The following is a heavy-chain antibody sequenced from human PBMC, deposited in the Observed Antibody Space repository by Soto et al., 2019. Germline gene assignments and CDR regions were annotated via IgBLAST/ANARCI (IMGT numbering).Heavy chain of an antibody. CDR3: ARLGGYCSGGSCPYSMDV. CDR1: GFTFSSYS. CDR2: ISSSSSYI. D-gene: IGHD2-15*01. V-gene: IGHV3-21*01. J-gene: IGHJ6*02. Sequence: GGSLRLSCAASGFTFSSYSMNWVRQAPGKGLEWVSSISSSSSYIYYADSVKGRFTISRDNAKNSLYLQMNSLRAEDTAVYYCARLGGYCSGGSCPYSMDVWGQGTTVTVSS.